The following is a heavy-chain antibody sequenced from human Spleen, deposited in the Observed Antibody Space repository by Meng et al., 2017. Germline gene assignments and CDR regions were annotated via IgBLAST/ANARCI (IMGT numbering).Heavy chain of an antibody. CDR3: AREDGGAAAKDY. J-gene: IGHJ4*02. D-gene: IGHD6-13*01. Sequence: QVLLVHAGSGVKKPGASVKVSCTASGYTFTSYGISWVRQAPGQGLDWMGWISAYNGNTNYAQKLQGRVTMTTETSTSTAHMELRSLRSDDTAVYYCAREDGGAAAKDYWGQGTLVTVSS. CDR1: GYTFTSYG. CDR2: ISAYNGNT. V-gene: IGHV1-18*01.